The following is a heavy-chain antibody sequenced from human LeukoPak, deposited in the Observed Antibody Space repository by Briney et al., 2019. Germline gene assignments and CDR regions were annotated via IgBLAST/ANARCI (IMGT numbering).Heavy chain of an antibody. CDR2: ISSSSSYI. CDR3: ARALTTVVRGKAFDY. CDR1: GFTFSSYS. Sequence: GGSLRLSCAASGFTFSSYSMNWVRQAPGRGLEWVSSISSSSSYIYYADSVKGRFTISRDNAKNSLYLQMNSLRAEDTAVYYCARALTTVVRGKAFDYWGQGTLVTVSS. D-gene: IGHD4-23*01. V-gene: IGHV3-21*01. J-gene: IGHJ4*02.